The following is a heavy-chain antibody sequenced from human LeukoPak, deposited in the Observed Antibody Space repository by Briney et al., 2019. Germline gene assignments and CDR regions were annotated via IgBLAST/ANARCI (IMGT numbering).Heavy chain of an antibody. CDR3: ARYSNWGYSYDLDY. Sequence: SETLSLTCAVYGGSFSGYYWSWIRQPPGKGLEWIGEINHSGSTNYNPSLKSRVTISVDTSKNQFSLKLSSVTAADTAVYYCARYSNWGYSYDLDYWGQGTLVTVSS. CDR2: INHSGST. D-gene: IGHD5-18*01. CDR1: GGSFSGYY. V-gene: IGHV4-34*01. J-gene: IGHJ4*02.